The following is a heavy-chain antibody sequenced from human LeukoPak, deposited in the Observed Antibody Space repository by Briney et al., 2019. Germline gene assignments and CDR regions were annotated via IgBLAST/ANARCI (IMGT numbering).Heavy chain of an antibody. V-gene: IGHV1-69*05. CDR1: GGTFSSYA. J-gene: IGHJ4*02. CDR2: VIPIFGTA. Sequence: SVKVSCKASGGTFSSYAISWARQAPGQGLEWMGGVIPIFGTANYAQKFQGRVTITTDESTSTAYMELSSLRSEDTAVYYCARDSSRDGYNSPGYWGQGTLVTVSS. CDR3: ARDSSRDGYNSPGY. D-gene: IGHD5-24*01.